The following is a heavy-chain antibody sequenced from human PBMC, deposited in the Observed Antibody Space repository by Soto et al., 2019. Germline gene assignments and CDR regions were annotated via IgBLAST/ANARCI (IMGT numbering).Heavy chain of an antibody. V-gene: IGHV4-30-4*01. J-gene: IGHJ5*02. CDR1: GGSISSGDYY. D-gene: IGHD6-13*01. CDR3: ARDRSGKGGNWFDP. CDR2: IYYSGST. Sequence: PSETLSLTCTVSGGSISSGDYYWSWIRQPPGKGLEWIGYIYYSGSTYYNPSLKSRVTISVDTSKNQFSLKLSSVTAADTAVYYCARDRSGKGGNWFDPWGQGTLVTVS.